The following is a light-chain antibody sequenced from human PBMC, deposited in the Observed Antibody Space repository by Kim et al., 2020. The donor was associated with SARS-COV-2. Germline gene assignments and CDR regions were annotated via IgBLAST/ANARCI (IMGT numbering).Light chain of an antibody. Sequence: SYELTQPSSVSVSPGQTARITCSGDLLAKKYARWFQQKPGQAPVLLIYKDTERPSGIPERFSGSSSGTTVTLTISGAQVEDEADYYCYSAADIPWVFGGGTQLTVL. V-gene: IGLV3-27*01. CDR3: YSAADIPWV. CDR1: LLAKKY. CDR2: KDT. J-gene: IGLJ3*02.